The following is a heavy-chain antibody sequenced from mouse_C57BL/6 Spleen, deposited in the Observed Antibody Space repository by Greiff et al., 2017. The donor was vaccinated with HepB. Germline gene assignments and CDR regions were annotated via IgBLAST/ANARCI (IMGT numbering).Heavy chain of an antibody. J-gene: IGHJ4*01. CDR1: GFTFSDYG. V-gene: IGHV5-17*01. CDR3: AKSLYYYGSRDAMDY. CDR2: ISSGSSTI. Sequence: EVQLVESGGGLVKPGGSLKLSCAASGFTFSDYGMHWVRQAPEKGLEWVAYISSGSSTIYYADTVKGRFTISRDNAKNTLFLQMTSLRSEDTAMYYCAKSLYYYGSRDAMDYWGQGTSVTVSS. D-gene: IGHD1-1*01.